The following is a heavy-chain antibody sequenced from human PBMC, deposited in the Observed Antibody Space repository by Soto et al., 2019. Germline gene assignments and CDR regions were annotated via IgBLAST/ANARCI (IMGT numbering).Heavy chain of an antibody. V-gene: IGHV3-30-3*01. CDR3: ARDVSVAGPAYYFHYGMDV. Sequence: QVQLVESGGGVVQPGGSLGLSCAASGFTFSKYAIHWVRQAPGKGLEWVAVISFDGSNKYYADSVKGRFTISRDNSKKPLSLQMNSLGAEDTGVYYCARDVSVAGPAYYFHYGMDVWGQGTTVTVSS. J-gene: IGHJ6*02. CDR1: GFTFSKYA. CDR2: ISFDGSNK. D-gene: IGHD6-19*01.